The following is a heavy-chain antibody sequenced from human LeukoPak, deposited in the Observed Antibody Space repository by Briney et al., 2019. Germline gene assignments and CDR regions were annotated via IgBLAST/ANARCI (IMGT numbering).Heavy chain of an antibody. V-gene: IGHV3-9*01. J-gene: IGHJ4*02. D-gene: IGHD3-10*01. CDR3: AKEKSVLWFGESYPNFDY. CDR2: ISWNSGSI. Sequence: GGSLRLSCATSGFSFSSYAMHWVRQAPGKGLEWVSGISWNSGSIGYADSVKGRFTISRDNAKNSLYLQMNSLRAEDTALYYCAKEKSVLWFGESYPNFDYWGQGTLVTVSS. CDR1: GFSFSSYA.